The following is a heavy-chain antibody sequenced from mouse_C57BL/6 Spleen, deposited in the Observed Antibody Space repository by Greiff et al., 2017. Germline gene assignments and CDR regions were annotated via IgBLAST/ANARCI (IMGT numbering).Heavy chain of an antibody. CDR2: IYPGDGDT. V-gene: IGHV1-80*01. J-gene: IGHJ3*01. Sequence: VMLVESGAELVKPGASVKISCKASGYAFSSYWMNWVKQRPGKGLEWIGQIYPGDGDTNYNGKFKGKATLTADKSSSTAYMQLSSLTSEDSAVYFCARALYYGSSYPWFAYWGQGTLVTVSA. CDR1: GYAFSSYW. CDR3: ARALYYGSSYPWFAY. D-gene: IGHD1-1*01.